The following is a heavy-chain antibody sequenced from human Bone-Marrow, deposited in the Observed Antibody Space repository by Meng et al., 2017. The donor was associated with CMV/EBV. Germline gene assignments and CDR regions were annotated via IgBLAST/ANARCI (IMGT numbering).Heavy chain of an antibody. D-gene: IGHD2/OR15-2a*01. CDR1: GFTVNNRY. Sequence: GESLKISCAGSGFTVNNRYMTWVRQAPGKGLEWVSAISGSGGSTYYADSVKGRFTISRDNSKNTLYLQMNSLRAEDTAVYYCARLSAGEVLSQYGMDVWGQGTTVTVSS. CDR2: ISGSGGST. V-gene: IGHV3-23*01. J-gene: IGHJ6*02. CDR3: ARLSAGEVLSQYGMDV.